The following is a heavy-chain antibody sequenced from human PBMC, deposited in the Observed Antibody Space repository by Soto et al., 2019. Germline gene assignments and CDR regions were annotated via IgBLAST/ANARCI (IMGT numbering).Heavy chain of an antibody. D-gene: IGHD1-26*01. CDR3: ARAGDSGSYFDY. CDR2: ISSGGGST. Sequence: EVQLLESGGGLVQPGGSLRLSCAASGFTFSTYAMTWVRQAPGKGLEWVSAISSGGGSTYYADAVKGRFTISRDNSKNTQYLQMNSLRAEDTAVYYCARAGDSGSYFDYWGQGTLVTVSS. V-gene: IGHV3-23*01. CDR1: GFTFSTYA. J-gene: IGHJ4*02.